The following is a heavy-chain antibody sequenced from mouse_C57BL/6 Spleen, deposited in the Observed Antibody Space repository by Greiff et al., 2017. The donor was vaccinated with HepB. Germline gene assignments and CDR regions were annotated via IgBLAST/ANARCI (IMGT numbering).Heavy chain of an antibody. J-gene: IGHJ4*01. CDR3: ARRSTMISYAMDY. Sequence: VQLVESGAELARPGASVKLSCKASGYTFTSYGISWVKQRTGQGLEWIGEIYPRSGNTYYNEKFKGKATLTADKSSSTAYMELRSLTSEDSAVYFCARRSTMISYAMDYWGQGTSVTVSS. D-gene: IGHD2-4*01. V-gene: IGHV1-81*01. CDR2: IYPRSGNT. CDR1: GYTFTSYG.